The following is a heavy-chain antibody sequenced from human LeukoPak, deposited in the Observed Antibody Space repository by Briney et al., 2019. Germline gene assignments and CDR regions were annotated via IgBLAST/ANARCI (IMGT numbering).Heavy chain of an antibody. D-gene: IGHD6-13*01. V-gene: IGHV4-61*02. CDR3: ARDLAAAGIKYYYYYMDV. J-gene: IGHJ6*03. CDR2: IYPSGST. Sequence: SETLSLTCTVSGGSISSGSYHWSWIRQPAGKALEWIGRIYPSGSTNYNPSLKSRVTISVDTSKNQFSLKLSSVTAADTAVYYCARDLAAAGIKYYYYYMDVWGKGTTVTISS. CDR1: GGSISSGSYH.